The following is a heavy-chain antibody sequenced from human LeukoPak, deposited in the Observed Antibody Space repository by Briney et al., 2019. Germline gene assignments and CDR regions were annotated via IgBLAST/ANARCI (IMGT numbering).Heavy chain of an antibody. J-gene: IGHJ6*03. V-gene: IGHV3-7*01. Sequence: PGGSLRLSCAASGFTFSSYWMSWVRQAPEKGLEWVANIKQDGSEKYYVDSVKGRFTISRDNAKNSLYLQMNSLRAEDTAVYYCARDDNFYYYYMDVWGKGTTVTVSS. CDR2: IKQDGSEK. CDR1: GFTFSSYW. CDR3: ARDDNFYYYYMDV.